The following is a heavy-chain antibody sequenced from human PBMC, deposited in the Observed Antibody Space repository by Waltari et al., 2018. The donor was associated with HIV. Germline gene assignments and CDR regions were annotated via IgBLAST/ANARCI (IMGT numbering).Heavy chain of an antibody. J-gene: IGHJ6*02. CDR1: GSSFRDYF. D-gene: IGHD1-1*01. CDR3: ARGRWKNRGPLPMDV. V-gene: IGHV4-34*01. Sequence: QVRLEQWGTGLLKPSETLSRTCAVYGSSFRDYFWNWIRQSPGQGLEWIGEVNDMGGVRYSPSFRSRVSMSIDAAKNQFSMNLTSATAADTAVYYCARGRWKNRGPLPMDVWDQGTMVIVSS. CDR2: VNDMGGV.